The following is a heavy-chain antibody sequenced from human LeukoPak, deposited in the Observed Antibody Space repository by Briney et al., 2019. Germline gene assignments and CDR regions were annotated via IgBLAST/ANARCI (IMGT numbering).Heavy chain of an antibody. Sequence: PSETLSLTCTVSGGSVSSDSYYWALIRQPPGKGLEWIGTMYYSGNTYYNPSLKSRLTISVDAPKNQFSLRLRSVTAADAAVYYCAGGFGRLATGTSPPLYCYYGVDVWGQGTTVTVSS. CDR2: MYYSGNT. CDR3: AGGFGRLATGTSPPLYCYYGVDV. V-gene: IGHV4-39*01. J-gene: IGHJ6*02. D-gene: IGHD5-12*01. CDR1: GGSVSSDSYY.